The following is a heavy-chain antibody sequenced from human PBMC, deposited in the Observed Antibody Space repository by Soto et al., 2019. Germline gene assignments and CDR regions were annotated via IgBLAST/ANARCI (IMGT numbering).Heavy chain of an antibody. CDR1: GFTFSSFW. CDR2: INPDGGEK. Sequence: RLSCAASGFTFSSFWMDWVRQAPGKGLEWVANINPDGGEKRYVDSVKGRFTISRDNAKNSLYLYMSSLTAEDSALYYCSRSLDSWGQGTRVTVSS. CDR3: SRSLDS. J-gene: IGHJ4*02. V-gene: IGHV3-7*01.